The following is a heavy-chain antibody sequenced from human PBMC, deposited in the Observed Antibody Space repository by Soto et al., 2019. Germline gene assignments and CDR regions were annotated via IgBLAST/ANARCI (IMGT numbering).Heavy chain of an antibody. J-gene: IGHJ4*02. CDR2: INPNSGGT. CDR1: GYTFTGYY. V-gene: IGHV1-2*02. CDR3: ARMGHSSGDYYLFDY. D-gene: IGHD3-22*01. Sequence: ASVKVSCKASGYTFTGYYMHWVRQAPGQGLEWMGWINPNSGGTNYAQKFQGRVTMTRDTSISTAYMELSRLRSDDTAVYYCARMGHSSGDYYLFDYWGQGTLVTVSS.